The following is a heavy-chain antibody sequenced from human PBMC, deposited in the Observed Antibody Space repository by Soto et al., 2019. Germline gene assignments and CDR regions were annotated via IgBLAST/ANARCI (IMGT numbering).Heavy chain of an antibody. CDR3: ARHVRAGCSGGSCYSGWFDP. CDR1: GGSISSSSYY. J-gene: IGHJ5*02. CDR2: IYYSGSL. V-gene: IGHV4-39*01. Sequence: SETLSLTCTVSGGSISSSSYYWGWIRQPPGKGLEWFGSIYYSGSLYYNPSFKSRVTISVDTSKNQFSLKLSSVTAADTAVYYCARHVRAGCSGGSCYSGWFDPWGQGTLVTVSS. D-gene: IGHD2-15*01.